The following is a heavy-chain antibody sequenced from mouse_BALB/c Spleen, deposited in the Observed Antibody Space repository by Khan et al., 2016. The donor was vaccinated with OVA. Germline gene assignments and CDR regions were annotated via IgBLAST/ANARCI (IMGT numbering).Heavy chain of an antibody. V-gene: IGHV5-17*02. CDR2: ISSGSSTL. J-gene: IGHJ3*01. CDR3: ARSSSTMFTTGLSY. CDR1: GFTFSSYG. Sequence: EVELVESGGGLVQPGGSRKLSCTASGFTFSSYGMYWVRQAPERGLEWVAYISSGSSTLHYADTVKGRFTISRDNPKNNLFLQMTSLRSEDTAMYYCARSSSTMFTTGLSYWGQGTLVTVSA. D-gene: IGHD2-2*01.